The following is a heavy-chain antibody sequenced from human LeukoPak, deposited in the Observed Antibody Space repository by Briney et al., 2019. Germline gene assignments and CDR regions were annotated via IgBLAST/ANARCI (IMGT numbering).Heavy chain of an antibody. J-gene: IGHJ4*02. Sequence: PGGSLRLSCAASGSTFSSRTMNWVRQAPGKGLEWVSSISSSSSYIYYADSVKGRFTISRDNAKNSLYLQMNSLRAEDTAVYYCARVGYSYGYGYFDYWGQGTLVTVSS. V-gene: IGHV3-21*01. CDR1: GSTFSSRT. CDR3: ARVGYSYGYGYFDY. CDR2: ISSSSSYI. D-gene: IGHD5-18*01.